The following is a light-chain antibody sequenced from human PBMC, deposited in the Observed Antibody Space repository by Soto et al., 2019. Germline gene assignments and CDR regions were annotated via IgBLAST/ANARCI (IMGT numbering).Light chain of an antibody. Sequence: EIVLTQSPATLSLSPGERANLSCRASQSVSSYLAWDQQKPGQAPRLLIYDASNRATGFPARFSGSGSGQDFTLTISSLEPEDFSVYYCQQRSTWPLTFGGGTKVEIK. CDR1: QSVSSY. J-gene: IGKJ4*01. CDR3: QQRSTWPLT. CDR2: DAS. V-gene: IGKV3-11*01.